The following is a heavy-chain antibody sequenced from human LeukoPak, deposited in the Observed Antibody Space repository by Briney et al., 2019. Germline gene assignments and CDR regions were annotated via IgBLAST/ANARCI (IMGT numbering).Heavy chain of an antibody. CDR3: ARDCSGGSCYSYYYYGMDV. D-gene: IGHD2-15*01. J-gene: IGHJ6*04. V-gene: IGHV1-69*04. Sequence: ASVKVSCKASGGTFSSYTISWVRQAPGQGLEWMGRIIPILGIANYAQKFQGRVTITADKSTSTAYMELRSLRSDDTAVYYCARDCSGGSCYSYYYYGMDVWGKGTTVTVSS. CDR2: IIPILGIA. CDR1: GGTFSSYT.